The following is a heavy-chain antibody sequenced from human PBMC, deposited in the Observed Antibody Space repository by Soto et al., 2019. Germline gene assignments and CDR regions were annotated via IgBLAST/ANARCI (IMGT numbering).Heavy chain of an antibody. CDR2: ISYDGSKK. V-gene: IGHV3-30*18. CDR1: GFIFSDYG. D-gene: IGHD1-26*01. J-gene: IGHJ6*02. Sequence: VQLLESGGGVVQPGRSLRLSCAASGFIFSDYGMHWVRQAPGKGLEWVAVISYDGSKKYYGESVKGRCTISRDNSNNTLYLQMNSLRGEDTAVYYCAKVGGYWGITVEAGFYGMDVWGQGTTVTVSS. CDR3: AKVGGYWGITVEAGFYGMDV.